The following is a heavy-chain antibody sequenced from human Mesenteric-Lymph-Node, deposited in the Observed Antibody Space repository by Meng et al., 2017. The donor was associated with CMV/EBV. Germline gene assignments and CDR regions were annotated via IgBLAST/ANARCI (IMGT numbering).Heavy chain of an antibody. J-gene: IGHJ6*02. CDR3: ARGHRCPGADRSYHPEYYYYGLDV. D-gene: IGHD3-16*01. V-gene: IGHV3-13*05. CDR1: GFTFSTYD. CDR2: ISTVGDP. Sequence: GESLKISCAASGFTFSTYDMHWVRQGPGKGLEWVAGISTVGDPFYPASVKGRFTISRENAKNSFYLQLNSLRAEDTGVYYCARGHRCPGADRSYHPEYYYYGLDVWGQGTTVTVSS.